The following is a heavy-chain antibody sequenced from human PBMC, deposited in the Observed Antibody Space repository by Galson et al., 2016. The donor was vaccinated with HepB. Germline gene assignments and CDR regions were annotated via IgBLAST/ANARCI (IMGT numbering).Heavy chain of an antibody. J-gene: IGHJ4*02. Sequence: SVKVSCKASGYTFTGYYMHWVRQAPGQGLEWMGWINPNSGGTNYAQKFQGWVTMTRDTSISTAYMELSRLRSDDTAGYYYALSFGELFGFDYWGQGTLVTVSS. CDR3: ALSFGELFGFDY. CDR2: INPNSGGT. V-gene: IGHV1-2*04. CDR1: GYTFTGYY. D-gene: IGHD3-10*01.